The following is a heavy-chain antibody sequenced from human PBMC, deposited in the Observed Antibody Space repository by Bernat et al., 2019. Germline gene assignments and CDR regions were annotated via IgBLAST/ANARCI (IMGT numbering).Heavy chain of an antibody. CDR3: AREDDGGAFDI. Sequence: QVQLVESGGGVVQPGRSLRLSCAASGFTFRSYAMHWVRQAPGKGLEWVAVISYDGSNKYYADSVKGRFTISRDNSKNTLYLQMNSLRAEDTAVYYCAREDDGGAFDIWGQGTMVTVSS. J-gene: IGHJ3*02. CDR2: ISYDGSNK. V-gene: IGHV3-30-3*01. CDR1: GFTFRSYA. D-gene: IGHD1-1*01.